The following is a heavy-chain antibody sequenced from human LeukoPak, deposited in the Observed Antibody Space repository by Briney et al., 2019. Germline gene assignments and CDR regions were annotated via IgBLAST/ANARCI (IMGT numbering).Heavy chain of an antibody. J-gene: IGHJ4*02. V-gene: IGHV1-2*02. CDR1: GYTFTGYY. CDR3: AREGVAATLYYFDY. Sequence: ASVKVCCEASGYTFTGYYMHWVRQAPGQGHEWMGWINPNSGGTNYAQKFQGRVTMTRDTSISTAYMELSRLRSDDTAVYYCAREGVAATLYYFDYWGQGTLVTVSS. D-gene: IGHD2-15*01. CDR2: INPNSGGT.